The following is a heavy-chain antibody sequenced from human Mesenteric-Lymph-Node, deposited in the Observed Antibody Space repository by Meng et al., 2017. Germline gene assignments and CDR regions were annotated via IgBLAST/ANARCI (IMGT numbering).Heavy chain of an antibody. CDR2: INHSGST. V-gene: IGHV4-34*01. J-gene: IGHJ4*02. CDR1: GGSLSGYY. Sequence: SETLSLTCAVYGGSLSGYYWSWIRQPPGKGLEWIGEINHSGSTNYNPSLKSRVTISVDTSKNQFSLKLSSVAPADTAVYYFARVGVAEIDYWGQGTLVTVSS. CDR3: ARVGVAEIDY. D-gene: IGHD6-19*01.